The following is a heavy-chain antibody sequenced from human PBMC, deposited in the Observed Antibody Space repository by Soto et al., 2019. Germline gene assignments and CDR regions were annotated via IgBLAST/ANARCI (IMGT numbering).Heavy chain of an antibody. CDR3: ARHSRYFTNGVCYTGIGKYYYYGMDV. J-gene: IGHJ6*02. CDR1: GYSFTSYW. Sequence: GESLKISCKGSGYSFTSYWISWVRQMPGEGLEWMGRIDPSDSYTNYSPSFQGHVTISADKSISTAYLQWSSLKASDTATYYCARHSRYFTNGVCYTGIGKYYYYGMDVWGQGTTVTVSS. D-gene: IGHD2-8*01. V-gene: IGHV5-10-1*01. CDR2: IDPSDSYT.